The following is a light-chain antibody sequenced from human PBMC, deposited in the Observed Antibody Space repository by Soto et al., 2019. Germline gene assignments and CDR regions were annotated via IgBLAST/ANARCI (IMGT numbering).Light chain of an antibody. CDR2: DAS. CDR1: QSVDIS. Sequence: EVVLTQSPGTLSVSPGERVILSCRASQSVDISLAWYQQKPGLAPRLLIYDASSRATGIPDRFSGSGSGTDFTLTISRLEPEDFAVYYCQQYGSSLTFGQGTRLEIK. V-gene: IGKV3D-20*01. J-gene: IGKJ5*01. CDR3: QQYGSSLT.